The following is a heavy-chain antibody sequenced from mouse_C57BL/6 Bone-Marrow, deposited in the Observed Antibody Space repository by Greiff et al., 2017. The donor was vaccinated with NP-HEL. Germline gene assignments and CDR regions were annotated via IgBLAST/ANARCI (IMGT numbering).Heavy chain of an antibody. J-gene: IGHJ3*01. CDR3: ARDDWAWFAY. D-gene: IGHD4-1*01. Sequence: VQLQQSGAELARPGASVKLSCKASGYTFTSYGISWVKQSTGQGLEWIGEIYPRRGNTYYNEKFKGKATLTADKSSSTAYMELRSLTSEDSAVYFGARDDWAWFAYWGQGTLVTVSA. V-gene: IGHV1-81*01. CDR2: IYPRRGNT. CDR1: GYTFTSYG.